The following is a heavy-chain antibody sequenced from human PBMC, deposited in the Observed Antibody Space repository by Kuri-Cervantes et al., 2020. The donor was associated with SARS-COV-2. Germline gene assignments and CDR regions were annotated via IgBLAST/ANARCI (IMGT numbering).Heavy chain of an antibody. J-gene: IGHJ4*02. V-gene: IGHV4-59*01. Sequence: SETLSLTCTVSGDSITNYYRSWIRQPPGKGLEWIGYVYYTGSTNYKPSLESRVTMSVDTSKNQFSLKLNSVTVADTAVYYCAREGPYGSGSYFDYWGQGTLVTVSS. CDR3: AREGPYGSGSYFDY. CDR1: GDSITNYY. CDR2: VYYTGST. D-gene: IGHD3-10*01.